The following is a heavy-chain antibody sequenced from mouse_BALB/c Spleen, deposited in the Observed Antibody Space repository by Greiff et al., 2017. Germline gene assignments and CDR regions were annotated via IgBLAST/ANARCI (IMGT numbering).Heavy chain of an antibody. D-gene: IGHD2-1*01. CDR2: ISNGGGST. Sequence: DVMLVESGGGLVQPGGSLKLSCAASGFTFSSYTMSWVRQTPEKRLEWVAYISNGGGSTYYPDTVKGRFTISRDNAKNTLYLQMSSLKSEDTAMYYCARHPLYTYWGQGTLVTVSA. V-gene: IGHV5-12-2*01. CDR3: ARHPLYTY. CDR1: GFTFSSYT. J-gene: IGHJ3*01.